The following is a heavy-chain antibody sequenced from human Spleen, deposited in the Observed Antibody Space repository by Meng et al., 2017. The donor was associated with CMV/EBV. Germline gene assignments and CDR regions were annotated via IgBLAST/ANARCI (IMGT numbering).Heavy chain of an antibody. Sequence: ICLSASGPSIYTPPQTLPTTCAFSASSPEPYGVGVGWIRQPPGKAPEWFALIYWDDDKRYNPSLENRLRIAKDTSKNQVVLTMTNMGPVDTATYYCSRRRTSVPFDYWGQGILVTVSS. D-gene: IGHD2-2*01. J-gene: IGHJ4*02. CDR3: SRRRTSVPFDY. V-gene: IGHV2-5*02. CDR1: ASSPEPYGVG. CDR2: IYWDDDK.